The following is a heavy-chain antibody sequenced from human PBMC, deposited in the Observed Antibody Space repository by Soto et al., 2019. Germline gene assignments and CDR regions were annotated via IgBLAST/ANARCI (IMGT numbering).Heavy chain of an antibody. Sequence: GGSLRLSCAASGFSFSSYSGNWGRQAPGKGLEWVSSISSSSSYIYYADSVKGRFTISRDNAKNSLYLQMNSLRAEDTAVYYCERDLSNDYGYRHFDYWGQGTLVTVSS. V-gene: IGHV3-21*01. J-gene: IGHJ4*02. D-gene: IGHD4-17*01. CDR2: ISSSSSYI. CDR1: GFSFSSYS. CDR3: ERDLSNDYGYRHFDY.